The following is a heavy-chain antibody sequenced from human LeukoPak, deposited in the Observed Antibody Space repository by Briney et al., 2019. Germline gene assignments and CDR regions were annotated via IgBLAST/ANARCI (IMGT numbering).Heavy chain of an antibody. CDR3: AKDKPSYGSGSYYKTHGY. Sequence: GGSLRLSCAASGFTFSSYGMSWVRQAPGKGLEWVSAISGSGGSTYYADSVKGRFTISRDNSKNTLYLQMNSLRAEDTAVYYCAKDKPSYGSGSYYKTHGYWGQGTLVTVSS. CDR1: GFTFSSYG. CDR2: ISGSGGST. D-gene: IGHD3-10*01. J-gene: IGHJ4*02. V-gene: IGHV3-23*01.